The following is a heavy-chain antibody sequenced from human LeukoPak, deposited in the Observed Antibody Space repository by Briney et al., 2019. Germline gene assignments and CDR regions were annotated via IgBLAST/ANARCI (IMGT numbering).Heavy chain of an antibody. V-gene: IGHV4-59*01. CDR1: GGSISSYY. D-gene: IGHD6-13*01. CDR3: ARLRYSSSWSFDY. Sequence: SETLSLTCTVSGGSISSYYWSWIRQPPGKGLEWIGYTYYSGSTNYNPSLKSRVTISVDTSKNQFSLKLSSVTAADTAVYYCARLRYSSSWSFDYWGQGTLVTVPS. CDR2: TYYSGST. J-gene: IGHJ4*02.